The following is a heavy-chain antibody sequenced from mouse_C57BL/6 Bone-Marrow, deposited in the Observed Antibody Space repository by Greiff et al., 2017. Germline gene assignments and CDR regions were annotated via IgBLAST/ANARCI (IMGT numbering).Heavy chain of an antibody. Sequence: QVQLQQSGAELVKPGASVKVSCKASGYTFTGYWMHWVKQRPGQGLEWIGRIHPSDSATSYNQKFKGKATLTVDKSSSTAYMQLSSLTSEDSAVYYCAIGDYDYDVGAYYFDYWGQGTTLTVSA. J-gene: IGHJ2*01. CDR1: GYTFTGYW. D-gene: IGHD2-4*01. CDR3: AIGDYDYDVGAYYFDY. V-gene: IGHV1-74*01. CDR2: IHPSDSAT.